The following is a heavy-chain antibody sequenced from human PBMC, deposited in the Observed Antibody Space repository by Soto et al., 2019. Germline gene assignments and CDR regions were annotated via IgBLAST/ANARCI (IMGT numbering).Heavy chain of an antibody. D-gene: IGHD1-26*01. V-gene: IGHV3-66*01. Sequence: EVPLVESGGGLVQPGGSLRLSCAASGFTVSSNYMSWVRQAPGKGLEWVSVIYSGGSTYYADSVKGRFTISRDNSKNTLYLQMNSRRAEDTAVYYCARDPGRSYGPDWGQGTLVTVSS. CDR3: ARDPGRSYGPD. J-gene: IGHJ4*02. CDR1: GFTVSSNY. CDR2: IYSGGST.